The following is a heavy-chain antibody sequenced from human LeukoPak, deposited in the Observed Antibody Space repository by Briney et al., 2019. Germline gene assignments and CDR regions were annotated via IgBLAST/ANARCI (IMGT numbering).Heavy chain of an antibody. D-gene: IGHD6-13*01. CDR2: IYASGST. J-gene: IGHJ6*03. CDR1: GGSVSSGGYY. Sequence: PSQTLSLTCNVSGGSVSSGGYYWSWIRQPAGKGLEWIGRIYASGSTEYNPSLKSRVTITVDTSKNQFSLKLSSVTAADTAVYYCASKGDSSSWYPGYMDVWGKGTTVTVSS. V-gene: IGHV4-61*02. CDR3: ASKGDSSSWYPGYMDV.